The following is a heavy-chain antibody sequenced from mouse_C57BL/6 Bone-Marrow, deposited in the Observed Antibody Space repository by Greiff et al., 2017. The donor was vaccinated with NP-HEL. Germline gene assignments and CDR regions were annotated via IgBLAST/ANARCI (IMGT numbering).Heavy chain of an antibody. V-gene: IGHV1-18*01. D-gene: IGHD1-1*01. J-gene: IGHJ2*01. CDR1: GYTFTDYN. Sequence: EVQLQQSGPELVKPGASVKIPCKASGYTFTDYNMDWVKQSHGKSLEWIGDINPNNGGTIYNQKFKGKATLTVDKSSSTAYMELRSLTSEDTAVYYCARKRVYYYGSSPFDYWGQGTTLTVSS. CDR3: ARKRVYYYGSSPFDY. CDR2: INPNNGGT.